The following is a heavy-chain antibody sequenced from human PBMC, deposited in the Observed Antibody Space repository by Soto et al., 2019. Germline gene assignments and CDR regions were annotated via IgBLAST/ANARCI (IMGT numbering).Heavy chain of an antibody. J-gene: IGHJ6*02. CDR3: ACIFSGGYGYGFYYYGMDV. Sequence: ASETLSLTCTVSGGSISSSDYYWGWIRQPPGKGLEWIGNIYYSGSASYNPSLKSRVTISVDTSKNQFSLKLSSVTAADTAVYYCACIFSGGYGYGFYYYGMDVWGQGTTVTVSS. D-gene: IGHD5-18*01. V-gene: IGHV4-39*01. CDR2: IYYSGSA. CDR1: GGSISSSDYY.